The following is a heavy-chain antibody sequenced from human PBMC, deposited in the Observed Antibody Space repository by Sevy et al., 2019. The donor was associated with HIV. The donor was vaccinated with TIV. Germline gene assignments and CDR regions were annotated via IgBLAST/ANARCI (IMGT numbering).Heavy chain of an antibody. J-gene: IGHJ4*02. CDR3: VRAIAADGSF. V-gene: IGHV3-7*01. CDR2: IKQDGSVK. D-gene: IGHD6-13*01. CDR1: GFTLNSYW. Sequence: GGSLRLSCVASGFTLNSYWMSWVRQAPGKGLEWVANIKQDGSVKYCVDSVKGRFTISRDNARNLLYLQMNSLRVEDTALYYCVRAIAADGSFWGQGTLVTVSS.